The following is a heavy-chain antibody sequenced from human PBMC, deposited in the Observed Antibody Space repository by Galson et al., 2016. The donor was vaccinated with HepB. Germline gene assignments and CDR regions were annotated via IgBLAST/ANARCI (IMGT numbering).Heavy chain of an antibody. CDR2: MYPGDSGDSDI. J-gene: IGHJ3*02. D-gene: IGHD1-26*01. CDR3: AGQGSGSYNSFDM. Sequence: QSGAEVKKPGESLRISCEASGYSFTTYWIAWVRQMPGKGLEEMGIMYPGDSGDSDIRYSPPFQGQVTIPVDRSISTAYLQWSSLKASDTAMYYCAGQGSGSYNSFDMWGKGTMVTVSS. CDR1: GYSFTTYW. V-gene: IGHV5-51*01.